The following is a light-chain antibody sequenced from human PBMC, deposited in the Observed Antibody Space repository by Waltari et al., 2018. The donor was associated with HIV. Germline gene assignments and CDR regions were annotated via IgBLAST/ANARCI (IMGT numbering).Light chain of an antibody. V-gene: IGLV3-19*01. CDR1: SLRSYY. Sequence: SSELTQDPAVSVALGQTVRITCQGDSLRSYYASWYQQKPGQAPVLVIYGKNNRPSGIPDRFSGSSSGNTASLTITGAQAEEEADYYCNSRDSRGNRPFGGGTKLTVL. CDR3: NSRDSRGNRP. CDR2: GKN. J-gene: IGLJ2*01.